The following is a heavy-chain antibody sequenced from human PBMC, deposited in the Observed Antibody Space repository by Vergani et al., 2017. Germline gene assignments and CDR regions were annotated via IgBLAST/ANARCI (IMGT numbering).Heavy chain of an antibody. V-gene: IGHV3-21*01. CDR2: ISSSSSYI. Sequence: EVQLVESGGGLVQPGGSLRLSCAASGFTFSSYSMNWVRQAPGKGLEWVSSISSSSSYIYYADSVKGRFTISRDNSKNTLYLQMNSLRAEDTAVYYCARDAESIGYCSGGSCLPMGYWGQGTLVTVSS. D-gene: IGHD2-15*01. J-gene: IGHJ4*02. CDR3: ARDAESIGYCSGGSCLPMGY. CDR1: GFTFSSYS.